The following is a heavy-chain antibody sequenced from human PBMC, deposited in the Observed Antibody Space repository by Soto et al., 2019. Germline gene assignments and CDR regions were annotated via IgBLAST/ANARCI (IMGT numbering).Heavy chain of an antibody. V-gene: IGHV4-39*01. CDR2: IYYSGST. J-gene: IGHJ5*02. CDR3: ARTSSGYKLALDP. Sequence: PSETLSLTCTVSGGSISSSSYYWGWIRQPQGKGLEWIGSIYYSGSTYYNPSLKSRVTISVDTSKNQFSLKLSSVTAADTAVYYCARTSSGYKLALDPWGQGTLVTVS. CDR1: GGSISSSSYY. D-gene: IGHD3-22*01.